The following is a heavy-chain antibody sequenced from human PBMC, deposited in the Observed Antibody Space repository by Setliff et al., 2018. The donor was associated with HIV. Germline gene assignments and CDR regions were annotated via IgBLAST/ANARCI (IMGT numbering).Heavy chain of an antibody. CDR3: ARLRPTAFFDY. J-gene: IGHJ4*02. V-gene: IGHV1-46*01. CDR1: GCTFSSYS. Sequence: ASVKVSCKASGCTFSSYSLHWVRQAPGQGLEWMGVINPHGGSTNYAQKFQGRVTMTRDTSTSTVYMELSSLRSDDTAVYYCARLRPTAFFDYWGQGTLVTVSS. D-gene: IGHD3-3*01. CDR2: INPHGGST.